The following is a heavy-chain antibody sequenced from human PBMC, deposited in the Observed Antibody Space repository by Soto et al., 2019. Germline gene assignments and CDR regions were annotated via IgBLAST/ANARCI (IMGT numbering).Heavy chain of an antibody. V-gene: IGHV4-38-2*01. CDR2: IYHTGST. CDR3: ARRHSSNWSGLDY. D-gene: IGHD6-13*01. CDR1: GYSISNGYY. Sequence: SETLSLTCAVSGYSISNGYYWGWIRQPPGKGLEWIGSIYHTGSTYYNPSLKSRVTISVDTSKNQFSLKLSSVTAADTAVYYCARRHSSNWSGLDYWGQGTLVTVSS. J-gene: IGHJ4*02.